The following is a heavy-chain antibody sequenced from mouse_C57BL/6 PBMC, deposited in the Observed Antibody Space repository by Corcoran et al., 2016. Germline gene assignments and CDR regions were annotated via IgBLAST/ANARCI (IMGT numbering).Heavy chain of an antibody. CDR2: INPNNGGT. D-gene: IGHD2-4*01. V-gene: IGHV1-26*01. CDR1: GYTFTDYY. Sequence: EVQLQQSGPELVKPGASVKISCKASGYTFTDYYMNWVKQSHGKSLEWIGDINPNNGGTSYNQKFKGKATLTVDKSSSTAYMELRSLTSEDSAVYYCARSGDYYDRGFAYWGQGTLVTVSA. J-gene: IGHJ3*01. CDR3: ARSGDYYDRGFAY.